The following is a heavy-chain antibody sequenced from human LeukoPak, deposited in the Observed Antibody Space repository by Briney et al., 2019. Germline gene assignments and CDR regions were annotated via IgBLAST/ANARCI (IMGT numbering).Heavy chain of an antibody. CDR3: AKDQVWIVVGSFDY. CDR1: GFTFSSYA. Sequence: GGSLRLSCAASGFTFSSYAMSWVRQAPGKGLEWVSAISGSGGSTYYADSVKGRFTISRDNSKNTLYLQMTSLRAEDTAVYCCAKDQVWIVVGSFDYWGQGTLVTVSS. J-gene: IGHJ4*02. V-gene: IGHV3-23*01. D-gene: IGHD3-22*01. CDR2: ISGSGGST.